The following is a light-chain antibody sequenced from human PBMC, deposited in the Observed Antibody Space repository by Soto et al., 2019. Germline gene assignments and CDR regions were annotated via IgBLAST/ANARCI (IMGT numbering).Light chain of an antibody. CDR3: HQYYSTPRT. CDR2: WAS. J-gene: IGKJ1*01. CDR1: QNLFYSSNKKNY. Sequence: DIVMTQSPDSLPVSLGERATIHCKSSQNLFYSSNKKNYLAWYQQKPGQPPKLLVYWASTRESGVPDRFSGGGSGIDFTLTISSLQADDVAVYYCHQYYSTPRTFGQGTKVDIK. V-gene: IGKV4-1*01.